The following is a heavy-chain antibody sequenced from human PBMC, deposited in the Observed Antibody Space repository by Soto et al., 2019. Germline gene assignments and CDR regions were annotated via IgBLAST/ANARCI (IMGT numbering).Heavy chain of an antibody. J-gene: IGHJ1*01. Sequence: QVQLVESGGGVVQPGRSLRLSCATSGFTFSSYAMNWVRQAPGKGLEWVAVISYDGSNKYYADSVKGRFTISRDNSKNTLYLQMNSLRGEDTAVYYCARDRGSRHAEYFQHWGQGTLVPVSS. CDR1: GFTFSSYA. D-gene: IGHD3-16*01. CDR3: ARDRGSRHAEYFQH. V-gene: IGHV3-30-3*01. CDR2: ISYDGSNK.